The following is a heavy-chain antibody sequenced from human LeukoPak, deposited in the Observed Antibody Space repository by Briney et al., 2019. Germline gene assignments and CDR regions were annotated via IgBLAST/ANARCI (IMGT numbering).Heavy chain of an antibody. CDR1: GFTFSSYA. D-gene: IGHD6-13*01. V-gene: IGHV3-30-3*01. Sequence: PGGSLRLSCAASGFTFSSYAMHWVRQAPGKGLEWVAVISYDGSNKYHADSVKGRFTISRDNSKNTLYLQMNSLRAEDTAVYYCARGIAAAGAVTDQGYYFDYWGQGTLVTVSS. CDR2: ISYDGSNK. J-gene: IGHJ4*02. CDR3: ARGIAAAGAVTDQGYYFDY.